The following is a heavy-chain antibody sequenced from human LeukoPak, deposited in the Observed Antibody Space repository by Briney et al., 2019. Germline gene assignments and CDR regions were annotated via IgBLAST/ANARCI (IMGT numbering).Heavy chain of an antibody. J-gene: IGHJ4*02. V-gene: IGHV3-74*01. Sequence: GGSLRLSCADSGFTFGRYWMHWVRQAPGKGLVWVSHITTDGSGTSYADSVKGRFTISRDNAKNSLYLQMNSLRVEDTAVYYCAKEPAAGGPHDYWGQGTLVTVSS. CDR2: ITTDGSGT. CDR1: GFTFGRYW. D-gene: IGHD6-13*01. CDR3: AKEPAAGGPHDY.